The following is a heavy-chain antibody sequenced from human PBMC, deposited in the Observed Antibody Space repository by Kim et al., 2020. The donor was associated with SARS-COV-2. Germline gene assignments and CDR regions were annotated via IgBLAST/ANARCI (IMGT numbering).Heavy chain of an antibody. V-gene: IGHV3-33*01. J-gene: IGHJ3*02. CDR2: SNK. Sequence: SNKYYADSMKCLFTISRDNSKNTLYLQMNSLRAEDTAVYYCARQNDAFDIWGQGTMVTVSS. CDR3: ARQNDAFDI.